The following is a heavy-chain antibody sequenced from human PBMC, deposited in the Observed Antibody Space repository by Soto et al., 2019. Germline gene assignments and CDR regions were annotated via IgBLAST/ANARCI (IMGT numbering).Heavy chain of an antibody. D-gene: IGHD2-8*01. CDR3: ARALIPYCSRNSCRYFDY. Sequence: GGSLRLSCAASGFTFSSYTMHWVRQAPGKGLEWVAVITSDGNIRLYADSVKGRFSISRDTSKYTLYLQMSSLRPEDTAVYYCARALIPYCSRNSCRYFDYWGQGTLVTVSS. V-gene: IGHV3-30-3*01. J-gene: IGHJ4*02. CDR1: GFTFSSYT. CDR2: ITSDGNIR.